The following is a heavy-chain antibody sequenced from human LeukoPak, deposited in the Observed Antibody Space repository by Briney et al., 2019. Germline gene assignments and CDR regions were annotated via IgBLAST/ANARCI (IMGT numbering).Heavy chain of an antibody. CDR2: INHSGST. CDR3: ARDRPSAYCGGDCSPNYGMDV. CDR1: GGSFSAYY. J-gene: IGHJ6*02. Sequence: SETLSLTCAVYGGSFSAYYWSWIRQPPGKGLEWIGEINHSGSTNYNPSLKSRVTISVDTSKNQFSLKLSSVTAADTAVYYCARDRPSAYCGGDCSPNYGMDVWGQGTTVTVSS. D-gene: IGHD2-21*02. V-gene: IGHV4-34*09.